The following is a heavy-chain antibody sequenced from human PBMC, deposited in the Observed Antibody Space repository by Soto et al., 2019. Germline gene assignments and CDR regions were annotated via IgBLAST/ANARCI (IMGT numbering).Heavy chain of an antibody. V-gene: IGHV1-18*04. J-gene: IGHJ5*02. CDR2: ISAYNGNT. Sequence: ASVKVSCKASGYTFTSYGISWVRQAPGQGLEWMGWISAYNGNTNYAQKLQGRVTMTTDTSTSTAYMELRSLRSDDTAVYYCAKDQYAGSAGWFDPWGQGTLVTVSS. CDR3: AKDQYAGSAGWFDP. CDR1: GYTFTSYG. D-gene: IGHD2-15*01.